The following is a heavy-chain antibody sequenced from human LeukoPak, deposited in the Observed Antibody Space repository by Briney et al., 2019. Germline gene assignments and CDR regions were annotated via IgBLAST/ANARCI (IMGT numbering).Heavy chain of an antibody. D-gene: IGHD2-21*02. J-gene: IGHJ4*02. CDR3: VREDTPATANY. CDR2: INHNGNVN. V-gene: IGHV3-7*03. Sequence: GGSLRLSCAASGFTFSSYWMNWARQAPGKGLEWVASINHNGNVNYYVDSVKGRFTISRDNAKNSLYLQMSNLRAGDTAVYYCVREDTPATANYWGQGTLVTISS. CDR1: GFTFSSYW.